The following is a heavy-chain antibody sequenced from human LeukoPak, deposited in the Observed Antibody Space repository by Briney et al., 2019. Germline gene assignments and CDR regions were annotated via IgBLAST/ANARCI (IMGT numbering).Heavy chain of an antibody. V-gene: IGHV7-4-1*01. CDR1: GYTFTSYA. CDR2: INTNTGNP. D-gene: IGHD3-9*01. J-gene: IGHJ6*02. CDR3: ARGLRYFDWLLKRDYYYHYGMDV. Sequence: ASVKVSCKASGYTFTSYAMNWVRQAPGQGLEWMGWINTNTGNPTYAPGFTGRFVFSLDTSVSTAYLQICSLKAEDTAVYYCARGLRYFDWLLKRDYYYHYGMDVWGQGTTVTVSS.